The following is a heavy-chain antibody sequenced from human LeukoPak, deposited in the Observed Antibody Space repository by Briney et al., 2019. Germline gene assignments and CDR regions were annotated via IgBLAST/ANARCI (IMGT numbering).Heavy chain of an antibody. V-gene: IGHV3-21*01. CDR3: ARSSSGYPYYFDY. D-gene: IGHD3-22*01. CDR2: ISSSSSYI. J-gene: IGHJ4*02. Sequence: GGSLRLSCAASGFTFSSYGMNWVRQAPGKGLEWVSSISSSSSYIYYADSVKGRFTISRDNAKNSLYLQMNSLRAEDTAVYYCARSSSGYPYYFDYWGQGTLVTVSS. CDR1: GFTFSSYG.